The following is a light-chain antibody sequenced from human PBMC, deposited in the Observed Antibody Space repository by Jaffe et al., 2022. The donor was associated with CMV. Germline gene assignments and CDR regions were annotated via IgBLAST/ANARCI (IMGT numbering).Light chain of an antibody. Sequence: DIQMTQSPSTLSASVGDRVTITCRASQSFNNWLAWYQHRPGKAPKLLIYKASNLESGVPSRFSGSGSGTEFTLTISSLQPDDFATYYCQQYNGYPWTFGQGTKVEIK. CDR2: KAS. J-gene: IGKJ1*01. CDR3: QQYNGYPWT. V-gene: IGKV1-5*03. CDR1: QSFNNW.